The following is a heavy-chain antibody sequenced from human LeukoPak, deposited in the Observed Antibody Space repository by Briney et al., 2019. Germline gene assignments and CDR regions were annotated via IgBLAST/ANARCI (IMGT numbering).Heavy chain of an antibody. Sequence: PGRSLRLSCAASGFSFTYYGMHWVRQAPGKGLEWVGVIAYDGTIQYYGDSVKGRITISRDNSKNTLYLQMNSLRAEDTAVYYCAKGVGCCSGGSCQQFDYWGQGTLVTVSS. CDR3: AKGVGCCSGGSCQQFDY. CDR2: IAYDGTIQ. V-gene: IGHV3-30*18. J-gene: IGHJ4*02. CDR1: GFSFTYYG. D-gene: IGHD2-15*01.